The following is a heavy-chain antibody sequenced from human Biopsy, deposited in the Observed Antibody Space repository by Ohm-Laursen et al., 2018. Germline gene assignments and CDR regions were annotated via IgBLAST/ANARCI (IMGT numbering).Heavy chain of an antibody. Sequence: VASVKVSCKASGGTFINYAISWVRQAPEQGLEWMGGIIPMFGTANYAQMFQGRVTISADESTSTSYMELSSLTTEDTAIYYCARGPHSGSHSCFDYWGRGTLVTVSS. J-gene: IGHJ4*02. CDR1: GGTFINYA. V-gene: IGHV1-69*13. D-gene: IGHD1-26*01. CDR3: ARGPHSGSHSCFDY. CDR2: IIPMFGTA.